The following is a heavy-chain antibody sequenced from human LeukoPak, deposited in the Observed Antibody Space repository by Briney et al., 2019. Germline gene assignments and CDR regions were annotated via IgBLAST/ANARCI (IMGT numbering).Heavy chain of an antibody. CDR3: TRDSVGDSYADY. V-gene: IGHV3-7*03. CDR2: IKQDGSEK. J-gene: IGHJ4*02. D-gene: IGHD5-18*01. CDR1: GFTFSSYW. Sequence: GGSLRLSCAASGFTFSSYWMNWVRQAPGKGLEWVANIKQDGSEKYYVDSVKGRFTISRDNAKNSLYLQMNSLRAEDTAVYYCTRDSVGDSYADYWGQGTLVAVSS.